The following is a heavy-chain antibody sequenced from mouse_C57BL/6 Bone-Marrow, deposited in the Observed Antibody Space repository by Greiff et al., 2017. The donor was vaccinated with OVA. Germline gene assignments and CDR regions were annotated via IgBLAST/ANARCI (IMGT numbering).Heavy chain of an antibody. J-gene: IGHJ3*01. D-gene: IGHD2-4*01. CDR3: ARSSPSYYDYDAWFAY. V-gene: IGHV1-26*01. CDR2: INPNNGGT. Sequence: EVQLQQSGPELVKPGASVKISCKASGYTLTDYYMNWVKQSHGKSLEWIGDINPNNGGTSYNQKFKGKATLTVDKSSSTAYMELRSLTSEDSAVYYCARSSPSYYDYDAWFAYWGQGTLVTVSA. CDR1: GYTLTDYY.